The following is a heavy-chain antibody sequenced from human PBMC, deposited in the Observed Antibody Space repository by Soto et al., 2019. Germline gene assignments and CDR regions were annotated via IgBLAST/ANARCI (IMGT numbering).Heavy chain of an antibody. J-gene: IGHJ6*02. CDR3: AKDAITIFGVAYYYGMDV. CDR2: IIPILGIA. V-gene: IGHV1-69*04. Sequence: GASVKVCCKASGGTFSSYTISWVRQAPGQGLEWMGRIIPILGIANYAQKFQGRVTITADKSTSTAYMELSSLRSEDTAVYYCAKDAITIFGVAYYYGMDVWGQGTTVTVSS. D-gene: IGHD3-3*01. CDR1: GGTFSSYT.